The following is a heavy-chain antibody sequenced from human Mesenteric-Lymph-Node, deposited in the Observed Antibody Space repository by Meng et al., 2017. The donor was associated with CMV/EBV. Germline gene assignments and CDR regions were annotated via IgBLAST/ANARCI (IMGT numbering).Heavy chain of an antibody. D-gene: IGHD3-3*01. J-gene: IGHJ6*02. CDR1: GFTFSNYW. CDR2: ISSSSSYI. V-gene: IGHV3-21*01. Sequence: GGSLRLSCAASGFTFSNYWMSWVRQAPGKGLEWVSSISSSSSYIYYADSVKGRFTISRDNAKNSLYLQMNSLRAEDTAVYYCARDQGIITIFGVVIKDYYYYYGMDVWGQGTTVTVSS. CDR3: ARDQGIITIFGVVIKDYYYYYGMDV.